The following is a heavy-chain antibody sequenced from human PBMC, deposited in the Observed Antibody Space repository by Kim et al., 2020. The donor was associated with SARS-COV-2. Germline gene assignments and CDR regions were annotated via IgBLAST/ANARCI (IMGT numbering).Heavy chain of an antibody. CDR1: GYTFTSYA. CDR2: INAGNGNT. CDR3: ARDNVPYGSGTPTYYYYYGMDV. Sequence: ASVKVSCKASGYTFTSYAMHWVRQAPGQRLEWMGWINAGNGNTKYSQKFQGRVTITRDTSASTAYMELSSLRSEDTAVYYCARDNVPYGSGTPTYYYYYGMDVWGQGTTVTVSS. D-gene: IGHD3-10*01. J-gene: IGHJ6*02. V-gene: IGHV1-3*01.